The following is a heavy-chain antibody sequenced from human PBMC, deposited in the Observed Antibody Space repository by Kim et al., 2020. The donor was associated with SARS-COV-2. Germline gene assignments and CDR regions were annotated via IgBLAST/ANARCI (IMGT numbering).Heavy chain of an antibody. Sequence: GGSLRLSCAASGFTFSAYAMSWVRQAPGKGLEWVSAISGSGGSTYYADSVRGRFTISRDNSKNTLYLQVNSLRAEDTAVYYCAKDIGDHTNARPYNSFDPWGQGTLVTVSS. CDR1: GFTFSAYA. J-gene: IGHJ5*02. CDR3: AKDIGDHTNARPYNSFDP. D-gene: IGHD2-15*01. V-gene: IGHV3-23*01. CDR2: ISGSGGST.